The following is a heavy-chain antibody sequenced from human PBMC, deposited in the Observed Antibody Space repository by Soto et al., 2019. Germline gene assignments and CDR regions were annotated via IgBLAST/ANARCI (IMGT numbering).Heavy chain of an antibody. Sequence: QITLKESGPTLVKPTQTLTLTCTFSGFSLSTSGVGVGWFRQPPGKALEWLALIYWDDDNRYSPSLKSRLTITTATSENQVVLTVTDMDPMDTATSCCAHYISADPAGRVAPWGQGTLVIVSS. J-gene: IGHJ5*02. D-gene: IGHD3-9*01. CDR3: AHYISADPAGRVAP. CDR1: GFSLSTSGVG. CDR2: IYWDDDN. V-gene: IGHV2-5*02.